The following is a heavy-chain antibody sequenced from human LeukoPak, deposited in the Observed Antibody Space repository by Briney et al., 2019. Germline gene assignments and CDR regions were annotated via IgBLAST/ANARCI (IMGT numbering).Heavy chain of an antibody. CDR2: INPNSGGK. V-gene: IGHV1-2*06. CDR3: ARARIVVVPANDAFDI. D-gene: IGHD2-2*01. Sequence: ASVKVSCKASGYTFTGYYMHWARQAAGQGLEWMGRINPNSGGKNYAQKFQGRVTMTRDTSISTAYMELSRLRSDDTAVYYCARARIVVVPANDAFDIWGQGTMVTVSS. CDR1: GYTFTGYY. J-gene: IGHJ3*02.